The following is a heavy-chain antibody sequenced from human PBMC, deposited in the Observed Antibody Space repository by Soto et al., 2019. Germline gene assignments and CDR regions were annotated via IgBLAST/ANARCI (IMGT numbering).Heavy chain of an antibody. CDR3: ARNFEKYGLNWLDP. Sequence: SETLSLTCTVSGGSISSSSDYWGWIRQPPGKGLEWIGSFYYSGSTYYNPSLKSRVTLSVDTSKNQFSLKLSSVTAADTAVYYCARNFEKYGLNWLDPWGQGTMVTVYS. J-gene: IGHJ5*02. D-gene: IGHD2-2*01. CDR1: GGSISSSSDY. V-gene: IGHV4-39*01. CDR2: FYYSGST.